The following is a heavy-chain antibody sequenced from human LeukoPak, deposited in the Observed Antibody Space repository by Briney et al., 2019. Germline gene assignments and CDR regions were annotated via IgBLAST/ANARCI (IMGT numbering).Heavy chain of an antibody. J-gene: IGHJ6*02. D-gene: IGHD2-8*02. Sequence: GGSLRLSCAASGFTFSGYWMHWVRQAPGKGLVWVSRISPEGSGTSYADSVKGRFTISRDNAKNTLYLQMNSLRAEDTAVYNCSRVQAGRSGLMDVWGRGTTVTVSS. CDR1: GFTFSGYW. CDR3: SRVQAGRSGLMDV. V-gene: IGHV3-74*01. CDR2: ISPEGSGT.